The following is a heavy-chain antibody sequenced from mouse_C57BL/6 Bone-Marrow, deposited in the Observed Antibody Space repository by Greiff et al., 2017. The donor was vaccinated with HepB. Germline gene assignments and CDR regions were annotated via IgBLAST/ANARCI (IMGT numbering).Heavy chain of an antibody. Sequence: QVQLQQPGAELVKPGASVKLSFKASGYTFTSYWMHWVKQRPGQGLEWIGMIHPNSGSTNYNEKFKSKATLTVDKSSSTAYMQLSSLTSEDSAVYYCARSPYYYGSSWYFDVWGTGTTVTVSS. V-gene: IGHV1-64*01. CDR3: ARSPYYYGSSWYFDV. D-gene: IGHD1-1*01. CDR2: IHPNSGST. CDR1: GYTFTSYW. J-gene: IGHJ1*03.